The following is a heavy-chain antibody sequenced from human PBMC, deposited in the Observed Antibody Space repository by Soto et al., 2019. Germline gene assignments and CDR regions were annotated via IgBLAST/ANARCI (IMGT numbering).Heavy chain of an antibody. CDR1: GGSISSGGYY. CDR2: IYYSGST. V-gene: IGHV4-31*03. D-gene: IGHD6-6*01. Sequence: SETLSLTCTVSGGSISSGGYYWSWIRQHPGKGLEWIGYIYYSGSTYYNPSLKSRVTISVDTSKNQFSLKPSSVTAADTAVYYCARSSQLRFDYWGQGTLVTVSS. CDR3: ARSSQLRFDY. J-gene: IGHJ4*02.